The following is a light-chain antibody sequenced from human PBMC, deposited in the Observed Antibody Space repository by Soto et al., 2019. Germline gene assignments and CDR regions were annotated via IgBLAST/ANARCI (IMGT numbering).Light chain of an antibody. Sequence: IQLTQSPSSLSASVGDRVTITCRASQGISSYLAWYQQKPGEAPKLLIYAASTLQSGVPSRFSGSGSGTDFTLTSSSLQPEDFATYYCQQLDSYVFTFGPGTKVDIK. CDR3: QQLDSYVFT. J-gene: IGKJ3*01. CDR2: AAS. V-gene: IGKV1-9*01. CDR1: QGISSY.